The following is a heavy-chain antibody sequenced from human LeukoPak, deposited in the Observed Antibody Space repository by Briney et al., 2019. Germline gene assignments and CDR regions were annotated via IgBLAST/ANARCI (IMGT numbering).Heavy chain of an antibody. J-gene: IGHJ4*02. V-gene: IGHV3-33*01. CDR3: AREWASGMLDY. Sequence: PGGSLRLSCAASGFTFSSYGMHWVRQAPGKGLEWVAVIWYDGSNKYYADSVKGRFTISRDNSKNTLYLQMNSLRAEDTAVYYCAREWASGMLDYWGQGTLVTVSS. CDR2: IWYDGSNK. CDR1: GFTFSSYG. D-gene: IGHD2-15*01.